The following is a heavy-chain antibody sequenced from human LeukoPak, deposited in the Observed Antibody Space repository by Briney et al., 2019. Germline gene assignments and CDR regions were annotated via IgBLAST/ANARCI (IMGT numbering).Heavy chain of an antibody. D-gene: IGHD6-13*01. CDR1: GYSFTTYW. J-gene: IGHJ4*02. CDR3: ARAPTSVSNPYYFDY. V-gene: IGHV5-51*01. CDR2: IYPGDFDT. Sequence: GESLKISCKGSGYSFTTYWIGWARQMPGKGLEWMGIIYPGDFDTRYSPSFRGQVTISVDKSINTAYLQWSSLKASDTAMYYCARAPTSVSNPYYFDYWGQGALVTVSS.